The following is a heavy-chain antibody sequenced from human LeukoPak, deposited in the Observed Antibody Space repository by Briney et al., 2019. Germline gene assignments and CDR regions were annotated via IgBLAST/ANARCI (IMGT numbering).Heavy chain of an antibody. CDR1: GYTFINFA. D-gene: IGHD6-13*01. CDR2: INAGNGNT. CDR3: ARGPRAAADDY. V-gene: IGHV1-3*01. Sequence: ASVKVSCKASGYTFINFAINWGRQAPGQRPEWMGWINAGNGNTKYSQKFQGRVTITRDTSASTAYMELSSLTSEDTAVFYCARGPRAAADDYWGQGTLVTVSS. J-gene: IGHJ4*02.